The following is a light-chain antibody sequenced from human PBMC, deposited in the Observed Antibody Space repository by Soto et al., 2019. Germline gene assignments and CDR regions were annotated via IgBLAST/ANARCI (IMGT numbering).Light chain of an antibody. CDR3: MQALQTKT. V-gene: IGKV2-28*01. Sequence: DIVMTQSPLSLPVTPGDPSSISCSSSQSLLHSNGYNYLDWYLQKPGQSPQLLIYLGSNRSSGVPDGFSGSGSGTDFTLKISRVEAEDVGVYYCMQALQTKTFGQGTKVDIK. J-gene: IGKJ1*01. CDR1: QSLLHSNGYNY. CDR2: LGS.